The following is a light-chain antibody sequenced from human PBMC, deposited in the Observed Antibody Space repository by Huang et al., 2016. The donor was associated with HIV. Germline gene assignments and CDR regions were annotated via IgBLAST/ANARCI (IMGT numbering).Light chain of an antibody. CDR1: QSVYSN. J-gene: IGKJ4*01. Sequence: EIVMTQSPATLSVSPGERATLSCRASQSVYSNLAWYQHKPGQAPRLLIYGAATRATGIPARFSGSGSGTEFTLTISILQSEDFAVYYCQQYNNWPPLTFGGGTKVEIK. CDR2: GAA. V-gene: IGKV3-15*01. CDR3: QQYNNWPPLT.